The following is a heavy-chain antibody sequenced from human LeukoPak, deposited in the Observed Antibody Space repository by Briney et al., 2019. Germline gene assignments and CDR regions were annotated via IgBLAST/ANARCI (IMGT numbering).Heavy chain of an antibody. V-gene: IGHV4-34*01. CDR1: GGSFSGYY. D-gene: IGHD6-19*01. J-gene: IGHJ5*02. CDR3: ARGASRYSSGWLRFDP. Sequence: PSETLSLTCAVYGGSFSGYYWSWIRQPPVKGLELLGELHHSGSTNYNPSLKSRVTISVDTSKNQFSLKLSSVTAADTAVYYCARGASRYSSGWLRFDPWGQGTLVTVSS. CDR2: LHHSGST.